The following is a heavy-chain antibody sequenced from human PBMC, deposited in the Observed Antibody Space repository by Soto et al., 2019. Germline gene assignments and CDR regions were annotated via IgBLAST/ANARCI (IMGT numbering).Heavy chain of an antibody. CDR3: ARDPGIAAAGTPSGVYSSGWFFDY. CDR2: ISSSSSTI. V-gene: IGHV3-48*02. J-gene: IGHJ4*02. D-gene: IGHD6-13*01. CDR1: GFTFSSYS. Sequence: GGSLRLSCAASGFTFSSYSMNWVRQAPGKGLEWVSYISSSSSTIYYADSVKGRFTISRDNAKNSLYLQMNSLRDEDTAVYYCARDPGIAAAGTPSGVYSSGWFFDYWGQGTLVTVSS.